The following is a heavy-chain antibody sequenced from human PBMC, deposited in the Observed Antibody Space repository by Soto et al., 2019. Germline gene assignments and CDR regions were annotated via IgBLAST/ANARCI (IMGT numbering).Heavy chain of an antibody. CDR3: ARRLDVDYYDSSGYDY. CDR1: GGTFSSYA. V-gene: IGHV1-69*13. D-gene: IGHD3-22*01. J-gene: IGHJ4*02. CDR2: IIPIFGTA. Sequence: SVKVSCKASGGTFSSYAISWVRQAPGQGLEWMGGIIPIFGTANYAQKFQGRVTITADESTSTAYMELSSLRSEDTAVYYCARRLDVDYYDSSGYDYWGQGTLVTVS.